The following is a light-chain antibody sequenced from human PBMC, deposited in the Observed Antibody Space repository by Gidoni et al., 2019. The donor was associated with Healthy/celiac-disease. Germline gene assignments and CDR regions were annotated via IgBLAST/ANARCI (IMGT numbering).Light chain of an antibody. Sequence: DIVMTQSPDSLAVSLGERATINCKSSQSVLYSSNSKNYLAWYQQKPGKPPKLLIYWASTRESGVPDRFSGSGSGTDFTLTISSMQAEDVAGYYCQQYYTTPPACGPGTKVDIK. V-gene: IGKV4-1*01. CDR2: WAS. CDR1: QSVLYSSNSKNY. CDR3: QQYYTTPPA. J-gene: IGKJ3*01.